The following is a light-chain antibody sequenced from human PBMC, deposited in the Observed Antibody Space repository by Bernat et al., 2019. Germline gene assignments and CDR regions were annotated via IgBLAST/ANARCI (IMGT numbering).Light chain of an antibody. Sequence: EIVLTQSPATLSLSPGERATLSCRASQSVSIYLAWYQQKPGQAPRLLIYDASNRATGIPARFSGSWSGTDFTLTISSLEPEDFAVYYCQQRTNWPLTFGGGTKVGIK. CDR1: QSVSIY. CDR2: DAS. V-gene: IGKV3-11*01. CDR3: QQRTNWPLT. J-gene: IGKJ4*01.